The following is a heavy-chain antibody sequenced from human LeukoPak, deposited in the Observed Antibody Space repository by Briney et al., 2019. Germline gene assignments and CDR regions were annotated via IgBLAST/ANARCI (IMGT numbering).Heavy chain of an antibody. CDR3: VSGSLQSGYNFDY. Sequence: GGSLRLSCAASGFTFSNYWMHWLRHVPGKGLVWVSHIKGDGSTTNYADSVKGRFTISRDNAKDTLYLQMNSLRAEDTAVYFCVSGSLQSGYNFDYWGQGALVTVSS. V-gene: IGHV3-74*01. J-gene: IGHJ4*02. CDR1: GFTFSNYW. D-gene: IGHD3-3*01. CDR2: IKGDGSTT.